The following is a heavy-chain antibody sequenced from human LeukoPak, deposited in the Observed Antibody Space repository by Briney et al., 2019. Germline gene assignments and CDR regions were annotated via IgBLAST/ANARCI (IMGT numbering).Heavy chain of an antibody. CDR3: ARLYYDILTGYYPHDY. D-gene: IGHD3-9*01. V-gene: IGHV1-18*01. CDR2: ISAYNGNT. CDR1: GYTFTSYG. J-gene: IGHJ4*02. Sequence: GASVKVSCKASGYTFTSYGISWVRQAPGQGLEWMGWISAYNGNTNYAQKLQGRVTMTTDTSTSTAYMELRSLRSDDTAVYYCARLYYDILTGYYPHDYWGQGTLVTVSS.